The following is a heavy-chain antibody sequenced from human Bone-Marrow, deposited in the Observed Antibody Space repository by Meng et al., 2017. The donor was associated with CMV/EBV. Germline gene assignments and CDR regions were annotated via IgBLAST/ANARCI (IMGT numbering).Heavy chain of an antibody. CDR2: ISSSSSYI. D-gene: IGHD2/OR15-2a*01. V-gene: IGHV3-21*01. CDR1: GFTFSSYS. J-gene: IGHJ6*02. CDR3: ARVGQSKYRNDYYYYGMDV. Sequence: GGSLRLSCAASGFTFSSYSMNWVRQAPGKGLEWVSSISSSSSYIYYADSVKGRFTISRDNAKNSLYLQMNSLRAEDTAVYYCARVGQSKYRNDYYYYGMDVWGQGTTVTVSS.